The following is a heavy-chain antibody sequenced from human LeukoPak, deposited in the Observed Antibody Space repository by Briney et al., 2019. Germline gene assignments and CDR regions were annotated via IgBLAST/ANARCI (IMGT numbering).Heavy chain of an antibody. V-gene: IGHV3-33*01. CDR2: IWYDGSNK. CDR1: GFTFSSYG. J-gene: IGHJ4*02. CDR3: ARDPRGYSGYDFDY. D-gene: IGHD5-12*01. Sequence: GRSLRLSCAASGFTFSSYGMHWVRQAPGKGLERVAVIWYDGSNKYYADSVKGRFTISRDNSKNTLYLQMNSLRAEDTAVYYCARDPRGYSGYDFDYWGQGTLVTVSS.